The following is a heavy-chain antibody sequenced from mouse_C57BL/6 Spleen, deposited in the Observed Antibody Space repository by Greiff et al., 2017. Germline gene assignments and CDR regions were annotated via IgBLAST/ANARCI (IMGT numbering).Heavy chain of an antibody. CDR1: GYAFSSYW. CDR2: IYPGDGDT. J-gene: IGHJ2*01. Sequence: QLQQSGAELVKPGASVKISCKASGYAFSSYWMNWVKQRPGKGLEWIGQIYPGDGDTNYNGKFKGKATLTADKSSSTAYMQLSSLTSEDSAVYFCARSMVTTGDDYWGQGTTLTVSS. V-gene: IGHV1-80*01. CDR3: ARSMVTTGDDY. D-gene: IGHD2-2*01.